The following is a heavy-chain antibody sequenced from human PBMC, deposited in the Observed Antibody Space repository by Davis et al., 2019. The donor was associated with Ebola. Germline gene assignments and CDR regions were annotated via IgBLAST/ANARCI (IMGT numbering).Heavy chain of an antibody. CDR3: ASGAYDFWSGYPNNWFDP. CDR2: INPSGGST. V-gene: IGHV1-46*01. Sequence: AASVKVSCKASGYTFTSYYMHWVRQAPGQGLEWMGIINPSGGSTSYAQKFQGRVTITRDTSASTAYMELSSLRSEDTAVYYCASGAYDFWSGYPNNWFDPWGQGTLVTVSS. D-gene: IGHD3-3*01. J-gene: IGHJ5*02. CDR1: GYTFTSYY.